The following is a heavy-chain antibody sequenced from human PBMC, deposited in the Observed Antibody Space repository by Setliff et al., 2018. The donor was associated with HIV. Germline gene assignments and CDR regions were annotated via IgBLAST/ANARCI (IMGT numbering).Heavy chain of an antibody. CDR1: GGSFSGYY. J-gene: IGHJ6*02. CDR2: INHSGST. Sequence: PSETLSLTCAVYGGSFSGYYWSWIRQPPGKGLEWIGEINHSGSTNYNPSLKSRVTISVDTSKNQFSLKLSSVTAADTAVYYCARAMRGVVVTNMYYYYGMDVWGQGTTVTVSS. V-gene: IGHV4-34*01. CDR3: ARAMRGVVVTNMYYYYGMDV. D-gene: IGHD2-21*02.